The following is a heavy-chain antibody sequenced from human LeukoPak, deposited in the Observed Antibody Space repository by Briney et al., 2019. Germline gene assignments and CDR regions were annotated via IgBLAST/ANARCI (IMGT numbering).Heavy chain of an antibody. V-gene: IGHV5-51*01. J-gene: IGHJ4*02. CDR1: GYSFTSYW. CDR2: IYPGDSDT. D-gene: IGHD3-22*01. Sequence: GESLKISCKGSGYSFTSYWIGWVRQMPGKGLEWRGIIYPGDSDTRYSPSFQGQVTISADKSISTAYLQWSSLKASDTAMYYCARSPYYYDTPPYFDYWGQGTLVTVSS. CDR3: ARSPYYYDTPPYFDY.